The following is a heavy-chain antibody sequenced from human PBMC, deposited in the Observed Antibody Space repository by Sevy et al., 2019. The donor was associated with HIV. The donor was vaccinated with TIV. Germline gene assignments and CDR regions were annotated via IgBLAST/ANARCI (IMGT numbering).Heavy chain of an antibody. CDR1: GFTFSSYG. D-gene: IGHD3-22*01. J-gene: IGHJ4*02. Sequence: GGSLRLSCAASGFTFSSYGMHWVRQAPGKGLEWVVVIWYDGSNKYYADSVKGRFTISRDNSKNTLYLQMNSLRAEDTAVYYCAKEGSSDYYDSSGQDITFDYWGQGTLVTVSS. CDR3: AKEGSSDYYDSSGQDITFDY. CDR2: IWYDGSNK. V-gene: IGHV3-33*06.